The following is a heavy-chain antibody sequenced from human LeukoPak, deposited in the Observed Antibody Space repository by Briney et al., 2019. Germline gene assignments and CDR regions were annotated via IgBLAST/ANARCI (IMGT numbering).Heavy chain of an antibody. J-gene: IGHJ3*02. Sequence: SETPSLTCTVSGGSISSYYWSWIRQPAGKGLEWIGRIYTSGSTNYNPSLKSRVTMSVDTSKNQFSLKLSSVTAADTAVYYCARDCSGGSCYSSHDAFDIWGQGTTVTVSS. CDR1: GGSISSYY. CDR2: IYTSGST. CDR3: ARDCSGGSCYSSHDAFDI. D-gene: IGHD2-15*01. V-gene: IGHV4-4*07.